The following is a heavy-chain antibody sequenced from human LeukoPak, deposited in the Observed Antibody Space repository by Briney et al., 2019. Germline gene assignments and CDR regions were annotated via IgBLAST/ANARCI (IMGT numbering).Heavy chain of an antibody. J-gene: IGHJ6*03. V-gene: IGHV3-30*04. Sequence: GGSLRLSCAASGFTFSSYAMHWVRQAPGKGLEWVAVISYDGSKKYYADSVKGRFTISGDNSKSTLYLQMNSLSTEDTAVYYCARVGSAWPYYYYYYYMDVWGRGTTVTVSS. D-gene: IGHD6-19*01. CDR3: ARVGSAWPYYYYYYYMDV. CDR1: GFTFSSYA. CDR2: ISYDGSKK.